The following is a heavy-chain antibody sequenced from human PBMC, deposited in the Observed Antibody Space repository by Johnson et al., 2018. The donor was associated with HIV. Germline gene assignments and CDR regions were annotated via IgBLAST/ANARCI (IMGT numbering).Heavy chain of an antibody. V-gene: IGHV3-15*05. CDR2: IKSKTDGGTT. CDR3: AKSPGKDNGGNSGGIAF. D-gene: IGHD4-23*01. CDR1: GFTFDDYD. Sequence: VYLVESGGGVVRPGGSLRLSCAASGFTFDDYDMSWVRQAPGKGLEWVGRIKSKTDGGTTDYAAPVKGRFTISRDDSKNTLYLQMNSLRAEDTATYYCAKSPGKDNGGNSGGIAFWGQGTRVTVSS. J-gene: IGHJ3*01.